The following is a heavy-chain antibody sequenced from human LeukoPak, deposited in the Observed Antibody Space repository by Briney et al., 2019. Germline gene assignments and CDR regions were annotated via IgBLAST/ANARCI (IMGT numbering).Heavy chain of an antibody. CDR2: IYSDGST. CDR1: GFSVSSNY. J-gene: IGHJ4*02. Sequence: GWSLRLSCAASGFSVSSNYISWVRQAPGKGLEWVSVIYSDGSTKYADSVKARFTISRDNSKNTVYLQMNSLRVEDTAVYYCARATLDNWGQGTLVTDPS. V-gene: IGHV3-53*01. CDR3: ARATLDN.